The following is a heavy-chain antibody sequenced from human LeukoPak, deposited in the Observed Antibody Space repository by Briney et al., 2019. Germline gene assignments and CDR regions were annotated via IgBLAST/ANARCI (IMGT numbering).Heavy chain of an antibody. CDR3: AKAEGYDILTGLDY. CDR2: IGASGGST. D-gene: IGHD3-9*01. CDR1: GFTFSSYA. J-gene: IGHJ4*02. V-gene: IGHV3-23*01. Sequence: GGSLRLSCATSGFTFSSYAMSWVRQAPGKGLEWVSGIGASGGSTYYADSVKGRFIISRDNSKNTLYLQMNSLRTEDTAVYYCAKAEGYDILTGLDYWGQGTLVTVSS.